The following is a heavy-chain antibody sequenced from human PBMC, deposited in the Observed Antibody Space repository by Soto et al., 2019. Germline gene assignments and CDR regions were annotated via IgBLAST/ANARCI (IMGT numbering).Heavy chain of an antibody. CDR1: GYTFTCYA. V-gene: IGHV1-3*01. Sequence: ASVKVSCKASGYTFTCYAMHWVRQAPGQRLEWMGWINAGNGNTKYSQKFQGRFTITRDTSASTAYMELSSLRSEDTAVYYCAIVYCGGDCSPFDYWGQGTLVTVSS. D-gene: IGHD2-21*02. CDR3: AIVYCGGDCSPFDY. J-gene: IGHJ4*02. CDR2: INAGNGNT.